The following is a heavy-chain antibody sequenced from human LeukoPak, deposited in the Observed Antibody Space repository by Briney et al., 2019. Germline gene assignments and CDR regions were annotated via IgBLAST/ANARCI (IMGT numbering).Heavy chain of an antibody. CDR3: ATGGGEWELPHFDY. Sequence: GASVKVSCKVSGYTLTELSMHWVRQAPGKGLEWMGGFDPEDGETIYAQKFQGRVTMTEDTSTDTAYMELSSLRSEDTAVYYCATGGGEWELPHFDYWGQGTLVTVSS. V-gene: IGHV1-24*01. CDR1: GYTLTELS. CDR2: FDPEDGET. D-gene: IGHD1-26*01. J-gene: IGHJ4*02.